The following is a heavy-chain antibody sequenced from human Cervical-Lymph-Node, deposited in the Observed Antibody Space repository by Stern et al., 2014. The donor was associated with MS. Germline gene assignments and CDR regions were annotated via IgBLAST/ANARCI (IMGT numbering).Heavy chain of an antibody. CDR3: AREGPGSSSLDC. J-gene: IGHJ4*02. CDR2: IHRSGTT. D-gene: IGHD6-6*01. Sequence: QVQLQESGPGLVRPSETLSLTCTVSGDSISSSSHYWGWIRQSPGKGLEWIGSIHRSGTTHYNPSLQSRLTISVEASQTQFSLRVTSMTAADTAVYHCAREGPGSSSLDCWGQGSLVAVSS. V-gene: IGHV4-39*01. CDR1: GDSISSSSHY.